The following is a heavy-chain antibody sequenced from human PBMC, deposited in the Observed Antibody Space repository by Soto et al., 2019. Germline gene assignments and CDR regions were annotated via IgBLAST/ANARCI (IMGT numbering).Heavy chain of an antibody. CDR1: GFTFSSYW. CDR3: AREETYYDILTGFYYFDY. D-gene: IGHD3-9*01. V-gene: IGHV3-74*01. CDR2: INSDGSST. J-gene: IGHJ4*02. Sequence: PGGSLRLSCAASGFTFSSYWMHWVRQAPGKGLVWVSRINSDGSSTSYADSVKGRFTISRDNAKNTLYLQMNSLRAEDTAVYYCAREETYYDILTGFYYFDYWGQGTLVNV.